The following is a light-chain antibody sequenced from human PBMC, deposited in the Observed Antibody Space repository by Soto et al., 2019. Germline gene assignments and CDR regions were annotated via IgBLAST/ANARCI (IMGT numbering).Light chain of an antibody. Sequence: QSALTQPASVSGSPGQSITISCTGISSDVGDYCYVSWYQHHPGKAPKLIIYGVSNRPSGVSNRFSGSKSGNTASLTISGLQTDDEADYYCSSYTNSVNFVFGTGTKLTVL. CDR2: GVS. CDR1: SSDVGDYCY. CDR3: SSYTNSVNFV. V-gene: IGLV2-14*01. J-gene: IGLJ1*01.